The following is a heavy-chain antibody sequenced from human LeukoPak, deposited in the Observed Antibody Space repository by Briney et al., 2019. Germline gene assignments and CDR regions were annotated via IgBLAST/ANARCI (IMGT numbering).Heavy chain of an antibody. Sequence: KTSETLSLTCTISGGSVSDYYWSWIRQSPGKGLEWIGYIYHTGSTNYNPSLKSRVTISVDTSKNQFSLKLSSVTAADAAVYYCARADKERWGYYYYMDVWGKGTTVTVSS. V-gene: IGHV4-59*02. J-gene: IGHJ6*03. CDR1: GGSVSDYY. CDR3: ARADKERWGYYYYMDV. D-gene: IGHD1-1*01. CDR2: IYHTGST.